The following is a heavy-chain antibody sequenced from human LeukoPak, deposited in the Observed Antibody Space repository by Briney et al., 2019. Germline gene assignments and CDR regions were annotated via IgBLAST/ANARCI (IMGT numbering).Heavy chain of an antibody. D-gene: IGHD3-10*01. J-gene: IGHJ4*02. Sequence: QPGGSLRLSCAASGFTFSSYAMSWVRQAPGKGLEWVSAISGSGGGTDYTDSVKGRFTISRDNSQNTLYLRMNSLRLEDTAVYYCAKTSGPGSYYPVDHWGQGTLVTVSS. CDR3: AKTSGPGSYYPVDH. CDR1: GFTFSSYA. CDR2: ISGSGGGT. V-gene: IGHV3-23*01.